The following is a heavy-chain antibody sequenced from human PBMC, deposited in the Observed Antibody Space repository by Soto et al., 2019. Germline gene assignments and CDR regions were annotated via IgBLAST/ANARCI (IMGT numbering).Heavy chain of an antibody. CDR3: ARGSPFDP. V-gene: IGHV4-30-2*01. CDR2: IYHSGRA. J-gene: IGHJ5*02. CDR1: GGYISSGGYS. Sequence: SETMSLTCAVAGGYISSGGYSWSWLRQPPGKGLEWIGYIYHSGRAYYNPSLKSRVTLSVDRSKNQFSLNLSSVTAADTAVYYCARGSPFDPWGQGTLVTVSS.